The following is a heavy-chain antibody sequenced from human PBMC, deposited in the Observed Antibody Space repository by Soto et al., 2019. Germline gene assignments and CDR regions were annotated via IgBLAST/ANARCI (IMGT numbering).Heavy chain of an antibody. CDR3: ARDLGSVNSLYSYYYGMDV. J-gene: IGHJ6*02. V-gene: IGHV1-46*01. D-gene: IGHD4-17*01. CDR1: GYTFTSYY. Sequence: QVQLVQSGAEVKKPGASVKVSCKASGYTFTSYYMHWVRQAPGQGLEWMGIINPSGGSTSYAQKFRGRGTMTGDTSTSTVYMELRSLRSEDTAVYYCARDLGSVNSLYSYYYGMDVWGQGTTVTVSS. CDR2: INPSGGST.